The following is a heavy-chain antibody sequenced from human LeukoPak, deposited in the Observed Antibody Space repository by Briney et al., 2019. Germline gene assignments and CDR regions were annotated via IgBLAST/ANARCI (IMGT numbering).Heavy chain of an antibody. J-gene: IGHJ4*02. CDR3: ARGYCSSTSCYLYYFDY. Sequence: SETLSLTCTVSGGSISSYYWSWIRQPPGKGLEWIGEINHSGSTNYNPSLKSRVTISVDTSKNQFSLKLSSVTAADTAVYYCARGYCSSTSCYLYYFDYWGQGTLVTVSS. CDR1: GGSISSYY. V-gene: IGHV4-34*01. CDR2: INHSGST. D-gene: IGHD2-2*01.